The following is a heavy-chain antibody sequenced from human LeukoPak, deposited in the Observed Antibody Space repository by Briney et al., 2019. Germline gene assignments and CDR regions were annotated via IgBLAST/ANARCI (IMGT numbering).Heavy chain of an antibody. CDR1: GFTFSSYG. CDR3: AKAVLLWFFDY. V-gene: IGHV3-23*01. J-gene: IGHJ4*02. CDR2: ISGSGGST. D-gene: IGHD3-10*01. Sequence: GRSLRLSCAASGFTFSSYGMHWVRQAPGKGLEWVSAISGSGGSTYYADSVKGRFTISRDNSKNTLYLQMNSLRAEDTAVYYCAKAVLLWFFDYWGQGTLVTVSS.